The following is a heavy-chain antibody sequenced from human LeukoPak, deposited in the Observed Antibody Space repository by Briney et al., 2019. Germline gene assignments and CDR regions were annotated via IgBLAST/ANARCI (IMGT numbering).Heavy chain of an antibody. V-gene: IGHV4-28*01. CDR3: ARNLGLRYDAFDI. CDR1: GYSISSNDW. J-gene: IGHJ3*02. CDR2: IYYSGST. Sequence: SETLSLTCAVSGYSISSNDWWGWIRQPPGKGLEWIGYIYYSGSTYYNPSLKRRVTMSVDTSKNQFSLKLSSVTAVDTAVYYGARNLGLRYDAFDIWGQGTRVTVSS. D-gene: IGHD4-17*01.